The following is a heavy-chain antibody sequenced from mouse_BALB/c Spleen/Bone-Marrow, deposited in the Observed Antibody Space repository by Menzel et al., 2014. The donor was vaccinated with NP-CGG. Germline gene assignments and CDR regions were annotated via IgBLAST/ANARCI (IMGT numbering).Heavy chain of an antibody. Sequence: QVQLKESGPELVKPGASVKISCETSGYTFSYSWMNWVRQRPGQGLEWIGRIYPEDGDTNYNGRFKGKATLTADKSSNTTYIQLSSLTSVDSAVYFCARNPHYYAMDYWGQGTSVTVSS. CDR1: GYTFSYSW. V-gene: IGHV1-82*01. J-gene: IGHJ4*01. CDR3: ARNPHYYAMDY. CDR2: IYPEDGDT.